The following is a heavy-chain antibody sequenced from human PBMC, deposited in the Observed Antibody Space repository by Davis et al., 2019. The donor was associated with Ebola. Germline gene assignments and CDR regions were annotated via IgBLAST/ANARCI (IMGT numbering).Heavy chain of an antibody. CDR3: ARHDFWSGFDY. V-gene: IGHV4-59*08. Sequence: MPGGSLRLSCSVSGRPLNNYYWSWIRQPPGKGLEWIGYIFYNGMTSYSPSLKSRVTISVDTSQNHFPLNLKSVSVADSAVYFCARHDFWSGFDYWGQGALVTVSS. CDR2: IFYNGMT. J-gene: IGHJ4*02. CDR1: GRPLNNYY. D-gene: IGHD3-3*01.